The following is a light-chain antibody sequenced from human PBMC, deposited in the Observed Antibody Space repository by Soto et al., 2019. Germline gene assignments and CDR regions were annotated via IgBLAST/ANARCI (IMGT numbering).Light chain of an antibody. CDR1: QDIISY. V-gene: IGKV1-9*01. CDR3: QQVKTFPPT. CDR2: ASS. J-gene: IGKJ1*01. Sequence: DIQLTQSPSFLSASVGDRVTVTCRASQDIISYLAWYQRKPGKAPKLLIYASSFLHSGVPSRFTGSDSGTEFTLTIISLQPEDFATYYCQQVKTFPPTSSQGTKVEIK.